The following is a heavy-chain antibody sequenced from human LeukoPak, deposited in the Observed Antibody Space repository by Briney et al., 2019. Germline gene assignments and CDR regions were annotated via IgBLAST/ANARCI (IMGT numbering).Heavy chain of an antibody. J-gene: IGHJ4*02. D-gene: IGHD4-23*01. CDR3: ARDRLDYGGNSEDY. CDR1: GFTFSSYA. Sequence: PGRSLRLSCAASGFTFSSYAMHWVRQAPGKGLEWVAVISYDGSNKYYADSVKGRFTISRDNSKNTLYLQMNSLRAEDTAVYYCARDRLDYGGNSEDYWGQGTLVTVSS. V-gene: IGHV3-30-3*01. CDR2: ISYDGSNK.